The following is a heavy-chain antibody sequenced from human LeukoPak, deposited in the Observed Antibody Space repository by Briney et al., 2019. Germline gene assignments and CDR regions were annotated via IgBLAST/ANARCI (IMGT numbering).Heavy chain of an antibody. CDR1: GGSISSGGYS. Sequence: SETLSLTCAVSGGSISSGGYSWSWIRQPPGKGLEWIGYIYHSGSTYYNPSLKSRVTISVDRSKNQFSLKLSSVTAADTAVYYCARVEHDFSSWDVIGILDYWGQGTLVTVSS. D-gene: IGHD6-13*01. J-gene: IGHJ4*02. V-gene: IGHV4-30-2*01. CDR3: ARVEHDFSSWDVIGILDY. CDR2: IYHSGST.